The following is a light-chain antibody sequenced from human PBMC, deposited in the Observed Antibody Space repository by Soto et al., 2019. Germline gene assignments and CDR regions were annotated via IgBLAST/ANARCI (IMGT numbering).Light chain of an antibody. V-gene: IGKV3-15*01. J-gene: IGKJ3*01. CDR3: QQYNTWPLT. CDR2: DAS. Sequence: ETVMTQSPATLSVSPGERPTLSCRASQSVSSNLAWYQQKPGQAPRLLIYDASTRATGIPARYSGSGSGTDFTLTNSSLQSEHFAVYYCQQYNTWPLTVGPGTKVDIK. CDR1: QSVSSN.